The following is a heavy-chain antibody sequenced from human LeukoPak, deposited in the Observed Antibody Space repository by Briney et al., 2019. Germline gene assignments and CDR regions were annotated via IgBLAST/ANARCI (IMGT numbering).Heavy chain of an antibody. Sequence: PGGSLRLSCVASGFTLSNFPMSWVRQAPGRGLEWVATIKHDESEKNYVDSVKGRFTISRDNAKNSLYLQMNSLRAEDTAVYHCARDRGRAARPPDFDYWGQGTLVTVSS. CDR2: IKHDESEK. V-gene: IGHV3-7*01. D-gene: IGHD6-6*01. CDR1: GFTLSNFP. CDR3: ARDRGRAARPPDFDY. J-gene: IGHJ4*02.